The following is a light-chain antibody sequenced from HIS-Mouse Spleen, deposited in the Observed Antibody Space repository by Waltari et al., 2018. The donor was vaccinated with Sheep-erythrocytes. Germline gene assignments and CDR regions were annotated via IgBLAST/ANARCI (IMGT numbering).Light chain of an antibody. CDR2: QDR. CDR3: QAWDSSTVV. Sequence: SYELTQPPSVSVSPGQTASITSSGDKLGDKYACWYQQKPGQSPVLVIYQDRQRPSGIPERFSGSNSGNTATLTISGTQAMDEADYYCQAWDSSTVVFGGGTKLTVL. J-gene: IGLJ2*01. V-gene: IGLV3-1*01. CDR1: KLGDKY.